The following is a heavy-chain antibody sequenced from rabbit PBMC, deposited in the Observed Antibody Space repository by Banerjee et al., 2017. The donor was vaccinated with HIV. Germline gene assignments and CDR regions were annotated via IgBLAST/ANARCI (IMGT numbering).Heavy chain of an antibody. D-gene: IGHD2-1*01. CDR3: ARAGDVGWNFNL. Sequence: SWAKGPFTISKTSSTTVTLQMTSLTAADTATYFCARAGDVGWNFNLWGPGTLVTVS. V-gene: IGHV1S40*01. J-gene: IGHJ4*01.